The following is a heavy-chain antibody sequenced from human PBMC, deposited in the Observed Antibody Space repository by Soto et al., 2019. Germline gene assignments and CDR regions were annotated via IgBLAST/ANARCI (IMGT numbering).Heavy chain of an antibody. V-gene: IGHV1-46*01. D-gene: IGHD3-3*01. J-gene: IGHJ5*02. CDR1: GYSFTSHY. CDR3: ARGFWTDWFDP. CDR2: IYPGGVNI. Sequence: ASVKVSCKAIGYSFTSHYMHWVRQAPGQGLEWMGTIYPGGVNIGYAQKFQGRVTMTRDTSTSTVYMELSSLRSEDTAVYYCARGFWTDWFDPWGQGTLVTVSS.